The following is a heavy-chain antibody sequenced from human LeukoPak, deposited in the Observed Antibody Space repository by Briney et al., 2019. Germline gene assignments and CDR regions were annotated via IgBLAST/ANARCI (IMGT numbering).Heavy chain of an antibody. CDR1: GFTFSIYG. D-gene: IGHD1-7*01. Sequence: GGSLRLSCGASGFTFSIYGMHWVRQAPGKGLEWVAYTRYDGGQKYYADSVRGRFTISRDNSKNTLYLQMDSLRAEDTAVYYCAKVSPGRTGTTVGFVYWGQGTLVTVSS. J-gene: IGHJ4*02. V-gene: IGHV3-30*02. CDR2: TRYDGGQK. CDR3: AKVSPGRTGTTVGFVY.